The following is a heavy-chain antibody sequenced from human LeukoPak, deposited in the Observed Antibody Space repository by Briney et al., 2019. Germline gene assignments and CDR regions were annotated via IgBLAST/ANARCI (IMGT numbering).Heavy chain of an antibody. CDR2: IYPGDSDT. Sequence: GESPKISCKGSGYSFATYWIGWVRQMPEKGLEWMGVIYPGDSDTRYRPSIQGQVTISADKSISTAYLQWSSLKASDTAMYYCVRGGADMATTIDYWGQGTLVTVSS. D-gene: IGHD5-24*01. J-gene: IGHJ4*02. CDR3: VRGGADMATTIDY. V-gene: IGHV5-51*01. CDR1: GYSFATYW.